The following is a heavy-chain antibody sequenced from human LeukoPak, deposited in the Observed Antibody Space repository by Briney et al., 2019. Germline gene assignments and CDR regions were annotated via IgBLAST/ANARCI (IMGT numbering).Heavy chain of an antibody. Sequence: GASVKVSCKASGYTFTGYYIQWVRXAPGQGLEXMXXXXPXXGGTNYAQKFQGRVTMTRDTSISTAYMELSRLRSDDTAVYFCARDHCVSSGCYEDYYYGMDVWGRGTTVTVSS. CDR1: GYTFTGYY. CDR2: XXPXXGGT. J-gene: IGHJ6*02. V-gene: IGHV1-2*02. CDR3: ARDHCVSSGCYEDYYYGMDV. D-gene: IGHD2-2*01.